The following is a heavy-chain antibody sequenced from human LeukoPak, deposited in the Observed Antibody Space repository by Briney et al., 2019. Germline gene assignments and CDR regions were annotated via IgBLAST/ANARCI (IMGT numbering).Heavy chain of an antibody. Sequence: GGSLRLSCAASGFTFSAYAMAWVRQAPGKGLEWVSHITASGTAMFYADSVKGRFTISRDNAKNSLYLQMNSLRDEDTAVYYCASSGSYRFDYWGPGTLVTVSS. J-gene: IGHJ4*02. CDR3: ASSGSYRFDY. CDR2: ITASGTAM. D-gene: IGHD1-26*01. CDR1: GFTFSAYA. V-gene: IGHV3-48*02.